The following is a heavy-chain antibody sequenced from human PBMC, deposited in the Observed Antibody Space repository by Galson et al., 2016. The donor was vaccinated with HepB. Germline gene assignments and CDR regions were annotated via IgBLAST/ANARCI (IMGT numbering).Heavy chain of an antibody. V-gene: IGHV3-30*04. CDR2: ISYDGSNK. Sequence: SLRLSCAASGFTFSSYTMHWVRQAPGKGLEWVAVISYDGSNKYYADSVKGRFTISRDNSKNTLFLQMNSLRAEDTAVYYCARDRVMLTGFDYWGQGTLVTVSS. CDR3: ARDRVMLTGFDY. CDR1: GFTFSSYT. J-gene: IGHJ4*02. D-gene: IGHD3-16*01.